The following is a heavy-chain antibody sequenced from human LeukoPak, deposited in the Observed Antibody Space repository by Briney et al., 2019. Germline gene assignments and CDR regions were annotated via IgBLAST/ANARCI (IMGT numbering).Heavy chain of an antibody. CDR3: ARRSSGWYYYYYMDV. V-gene: IGHV4-34*01. D-gene: IGHD6-19*01. CDR1: GVSFSGYY. CDR2: INHSGST. Sequence: SETLSLTCAVYGVSFSGYYWSWIRQPPGKGLDWIGEINHSGSTNYHPSLKSRVTISVDTSKDQFSLKLSSVTAADTAVYYCARRSSGWYYYYYMDVWGKGTTVTISS. J-gene: IGHJ6*03.